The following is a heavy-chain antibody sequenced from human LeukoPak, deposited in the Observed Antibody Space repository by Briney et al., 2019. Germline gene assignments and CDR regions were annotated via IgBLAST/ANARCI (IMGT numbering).Heavy chain of an antibody. V-gene: IGHV3-74*01. Sequence: GGSLRLSCAASGFTFSSYWMHWVRQAPGEGLVWVSRINSDGSSTSYADSVKGRFTISRDNAKNTLYLQMNRLRAEDTAVYYCARVRFGYSSIPFDYWGQGTLVTVSS. CDR3: ARVRFGYSSIPFDY. CDR2: INSDGSST. J-gene: IGHJ4*02. D-gene: IGHD6-19*01. CDR1: GFTFSSYW.